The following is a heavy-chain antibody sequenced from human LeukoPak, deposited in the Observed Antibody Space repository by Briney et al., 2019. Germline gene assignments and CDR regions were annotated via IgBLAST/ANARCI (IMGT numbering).Heavy chain of an antibody. J-gene: IGHJ4*02. Sequence: PSQTLSLTCTVSGGSISSGDYYWSWIRQPPGKGLEWIGSLYYSGTTYYNPSLRSRVTISVDTSKNQFSLKLSSVTAADTAVYYCARLTYYDFWSGYYTGGYFDYWGQGTLVTVSS. V-gene: IGHV4-30-4*08. D-gene: IGHD3-3*01. CDR2: LYYSGTT. CDR1: GGSISSGDYY. CDR3: ARLTYYDFWSGYYTGGYFDY.